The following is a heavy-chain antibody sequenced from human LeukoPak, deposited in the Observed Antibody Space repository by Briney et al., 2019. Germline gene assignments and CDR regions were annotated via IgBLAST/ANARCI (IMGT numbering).Heavy chain of an antibody. CDR1: GGSTTGYY. D-gene: IGHD1-26*01. CDR3: ATNRAGTYDRPFEI. J-gene: IGHJ3*02. Sequence: SETLSLTCTVSGGSTTGYYWTWIRQPPGKGLEWIGYVYYSGRTSYNPSLKSRVTISVDTSKNQFSLKLSSVTATDTAVYFCATNRAGTYDRPFEIWGQGTMVTVSS. V-gene: IGHV4-59*08. CDR2: VYYSGRT.